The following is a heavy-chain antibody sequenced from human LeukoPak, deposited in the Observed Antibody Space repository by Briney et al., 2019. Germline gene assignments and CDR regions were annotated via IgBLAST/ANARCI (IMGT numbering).Heavy chain of an antibody. CDR1: GFTFSSYW. V-gene: IGHV3-7*01. D-gene: IGHD4-23*01. J-gene: IGHJ4*02. Sequence: PGGSVRLSCAASGFTFSSYWMSWVRQAPGKGLEWVANIKQDGSEEYYVDSVKGRFTISRDNAKNSLYLQMNSLRAEDTAVYYCARDWATVVTIDYWGQGTLVTVSS. CDR2: IKQDGSEE. CDR3: ARDWATVVTIDY.